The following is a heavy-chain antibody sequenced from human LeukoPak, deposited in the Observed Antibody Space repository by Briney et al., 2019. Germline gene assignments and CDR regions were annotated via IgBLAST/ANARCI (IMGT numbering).Heavy chain of an antibody. V-gene: IGHV3-74*01. CDR1: GFTLSFYW. Sequence: PGGSLRLSCGSSGFTLSFYWMHGARQAPGKGLVWVSRIKSDGSTNYADSVKGRFTISRDTAKSTLSLQMNSMRAEDTGVYYCARAPSDIGGYYPEYFRHWGQGTLVTVSS. CDR2: IKSDGST. CDR3: ARAPSDIGGYYPEYFRH. D-gene: IGHD3-22*01. J-gene: IGHJ1*01.